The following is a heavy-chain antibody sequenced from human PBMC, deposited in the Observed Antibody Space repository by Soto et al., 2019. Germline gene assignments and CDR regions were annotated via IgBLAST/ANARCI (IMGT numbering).Heavy chain of an antibody. J-gene: IGHJ6*02. CDR2: ISYDGNNK. Sequence: QVQLVESGGGVVQPGRSLRLSCAASGFTFSSYGMHWVRQAPGKGLEWVAVISYDGNNKYYADSVKGRFTISRDNSKNTLYLQMNSLRAEDTAVYYCAKDVSSDHYYYYGMDVWGQGTTVTVSS. D-gene: IGHD3-22*01. V-gene: IGHV3-30*18. CDR3: AKDVSSDHYYYYGMDV. CDR1: GFTFSSYG.